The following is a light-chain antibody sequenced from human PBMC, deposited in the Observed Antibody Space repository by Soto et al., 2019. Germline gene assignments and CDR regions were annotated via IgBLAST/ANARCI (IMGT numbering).Light chain of an antibody. CDR2: EVT. J-gene: IGLJ2*01. Sequence: QSVLTQPASLSGSPGQSITLSCTGSSSDVGCNYVSWYQQSPGKAPKLLIYEVTYRPSGVSTRFSGSKSGNTASLTITGLRAEDEDDYYCSSSSSSSPIVIFGGGTKLTVL. CDR1: SSDVGCNY. CDR3: SSSSSSSPIVI. V-gene: IGLV2-14*01.